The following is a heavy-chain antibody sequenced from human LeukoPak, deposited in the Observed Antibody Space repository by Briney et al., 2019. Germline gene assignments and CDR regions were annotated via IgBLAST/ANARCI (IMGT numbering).Heavy chain of an antibody. J-gene: IGHJ4*02. D-gene: IGHD2-2*01. V-gene: IGHV3-74*01. CDR3: VRDLRYCSSTSCYDPCFDY. Sequence: GGSLRLSCVVSGFSFSNYWMHGVRQAPGKGLVWVSRINSDGSSTGYEDSVKGRFTITRDNAKNTLYLQMNSLRAEETAVYYCVRDLRYCSSTSCYDPCFDYWGQGTLVTVSS. CDR1: GFSFSNYW. CDR2: INSDGSST.